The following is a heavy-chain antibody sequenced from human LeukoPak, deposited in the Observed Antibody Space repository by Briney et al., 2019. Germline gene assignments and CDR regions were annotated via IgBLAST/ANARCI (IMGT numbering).Heavy chain of an antibody. CDR2: MNPNSGNT. CDR3: VPIEKSSGWYVDDY. Sequence: GASVKVSCKASGYTFTSYDINWVRQATGQGLEWMGWMNPNSGNTGYAQKFQGRVTMTRNTSISTAYMELSSLRSEDTAVYYCVPIEKSSGWYVDDYWAREPWSPSPQ. D-gene: IGHD6-19*01. J-gene: IGHJ4*02. V-gene: IGHV1-8*01. CDR1: GYTFTSYD.